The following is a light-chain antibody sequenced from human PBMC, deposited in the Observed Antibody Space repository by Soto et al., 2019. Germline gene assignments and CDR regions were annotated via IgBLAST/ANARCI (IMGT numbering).Light chain of an antibody. V-gene: IGKV1-39*01. CDR1: QSISSY. J-gene: IGKJ1*01. Sequence: DLQMTQSPSSLCASVGDRVTITCRASQSISSYLHWYQQKPGKAPKLLIYAASSLQSGVPSRFSGSGSGTDFTLTISSLQPEDFATYYCQQSYSTPKTFGQGTKVDIK. CDR2: AAS. CDR3: QQSYSTPKT.